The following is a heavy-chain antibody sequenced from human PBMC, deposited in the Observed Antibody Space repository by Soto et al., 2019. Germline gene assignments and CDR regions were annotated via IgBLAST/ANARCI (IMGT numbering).Heavy chain of an antibody. CDR1: GYTFTGYY. CDR3: ARGHQSTIFGVVNYGMDV. Sequence: ASVKVSCKASGYTFTGYYMHWVRQAPGQGLEWMGWINPNSGGTNYAQEFQGWVTMTRDTSISTAYMELSRLRSDDTAVYYCARGHQSTIFGVVNYGMDVWGQGTTVTVSS. V-gene: IGHV1-2*04. J-gene: IGHJ6*02. D-gene: IGHD3-3*01. CDR2: INPNSGGT.